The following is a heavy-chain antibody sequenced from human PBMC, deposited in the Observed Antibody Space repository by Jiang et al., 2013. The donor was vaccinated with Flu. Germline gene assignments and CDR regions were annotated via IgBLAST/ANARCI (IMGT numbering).Heavy chain of an antibody. CDR3: ARSRYYYDSSGYPDY. CDR2: ISAYNGNT. Sequence: SGAEVKKPGASVKVSCKASGYTFTSYGISWVRQAPGQGLEWMGWISAYNGNTNYAQKLQGRVTMTTDTSTSTAYMELRSLRSDDTAVYYCARSRYYYDSSGYPDYWGQGTLVTVSS. J-gene: IGHJ4*02. D-gene: IGHD3-22*01. CDR1: GYTFTSYG. V-gene: IGHV1-18*01.